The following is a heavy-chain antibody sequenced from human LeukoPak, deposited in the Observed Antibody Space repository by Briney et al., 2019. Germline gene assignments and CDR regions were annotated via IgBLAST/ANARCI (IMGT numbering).Heavy chain of an antibody. J-gene: IGHJ4*02. CDR3: ALSGEAAGTVFDD. CDR2: INSDGRST. Sequence: GGSLRLSCAASGFTFSSYWMHWVRQAPGKGLVWVSHINSDGRSTTYADSVKGRFTISRDNAKNTLYLQMNSLRAEDTAVYYCALSGEAAGTVFDDWGQGTLVTVSS. CDR1: GFTFSSYW. D-gene: IGHD6-13*01. V-gene: IGHV3-74*01.